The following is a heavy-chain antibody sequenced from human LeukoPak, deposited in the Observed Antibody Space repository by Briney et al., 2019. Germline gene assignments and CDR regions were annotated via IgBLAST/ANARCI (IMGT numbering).Heavy chain of an antibody. D-gene: IGHD3-22*01. Sequence: GGSLRLSCAASGFTFSSYWMHWVRQAPGKGLVWVSRINSDGSSTSYADSVKGRFTISRDNAKNTLYLQMNSLRAEDTAVYYCARVVYYDSSGYYADYYFDYWGQGTLVTVSS. CDR2: INSDGSST. V-gene: IGHV3-74*01. J-gene: IGHJ4*02. CDR1: GFTFSSYW. CDR3: ARVVYYDSSGYYADYYFDY.